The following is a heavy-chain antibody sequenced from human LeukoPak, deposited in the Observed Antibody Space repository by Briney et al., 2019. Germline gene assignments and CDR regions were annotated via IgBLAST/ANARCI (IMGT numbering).Heavy chain of an antibody. Sequence: SETLSLTCAVYGGTFSGYYWTWIRQPPGKGVEWIGEINHSGSTTYNPSLKSRVTISVDTSKNQFSLKLSSVTAADTAVYYCASEYYYYDMDVWGQGTTVTVSS. CDR3: ASEYYYYDMDV. CDR1: GGTFSGYY. CDR2: INHSGST. J-gene: IGHJ6*02. D-gene: IGHD6-6*01. V-gene: IGHV4-34*01.